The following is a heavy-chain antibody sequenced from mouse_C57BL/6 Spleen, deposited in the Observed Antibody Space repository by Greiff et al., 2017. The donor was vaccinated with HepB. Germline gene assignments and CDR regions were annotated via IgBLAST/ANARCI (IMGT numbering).Heavy chain of an antibody. V-gene: IGHV1-54*01. D-gene: IGHD1-1*01. CDR2: INPGSGGT. J-gene: IGHJ1*03. Sequence: VQLQQSGAELVRPGTSVKVSCKASGYAFTNYLIEWVKQRPGQGLEWIGVINPGSGGTNYNEKFKGKATLTADKSSSTDYMQLSSLTSEDSAVYFCARDTTVVARRYFDFWGTGTTVTVSS. CDR1: GYAFTNYL. CDR3: ARDTTVVARRYFDF.